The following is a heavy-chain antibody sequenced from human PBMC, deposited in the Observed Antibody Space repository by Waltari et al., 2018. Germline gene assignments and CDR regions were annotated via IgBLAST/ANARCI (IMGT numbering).Heavy chain of an antibody. CDR3: ARAIRDQLLPDY. Sequence: QVQLVQSGAEVKKPGASVKVSCKTSGYTFTSFDVSWVRQATGQGLEWMGWMNPNSFNTGFAQVFRCRVTSTTDTSTSTAYMDLSNLRSEDTAIYYCARAIRDQLLPDYWGQGTLVTVSS. CDR2: MNPNSFNT. J-gene: IGHJ4*02. D-gene: IGHD2-2*01. V-gene: IGHV1-8*01. CDR1: GYTFTSFD.